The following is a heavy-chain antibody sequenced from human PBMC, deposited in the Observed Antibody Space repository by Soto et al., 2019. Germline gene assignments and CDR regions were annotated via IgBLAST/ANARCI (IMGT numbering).Heavy chain of an antibody. V-gene: IGHV3-23*01. Sequence: GGSLRLSCVGFGFNFNNYGMDWVRQAPGKGLEWVSGINAGGGKTYYADSVKGQFTISRDNSKNTLYLQMNSLRVEDTAIYYCATSLDIRRDGDNKWGQGTLVTVSS. J-gene: IGHJ4*02. CDR1: GFNFNNYG. D-gene: IGHD3-3*02. CDR2: INAGGGKT. CDR3: ATSLDIRRDGDNK.